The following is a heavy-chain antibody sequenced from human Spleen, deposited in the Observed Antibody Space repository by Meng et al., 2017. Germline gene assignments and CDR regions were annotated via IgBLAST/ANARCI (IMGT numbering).Heavy chain of an antibody. V-gene: IGHV3-7*01. Sequence: GESLKISCAASGFTFSSYEMNWVRQAPGKGLEWVANIKQDGSEKYYVDSVKGRFTISRDNAKNSVNLQMNSLRSEDTAVYYCSCHVDYWGHGTLVTVSS. CDR1: GFTFSSYE. J-gene: IGHJ4*01. CDR2: IKQDGSEK. CDR3: SCHVDY.